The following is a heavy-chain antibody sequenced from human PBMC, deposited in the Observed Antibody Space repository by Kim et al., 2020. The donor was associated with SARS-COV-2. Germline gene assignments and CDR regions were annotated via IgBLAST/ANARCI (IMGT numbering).Heavy chain of an antibody. CDR3: AKVATYYYGMDV. V-gene: IGHV3-23*01. J-gene: IGHJ6*02. Sequence: YADSVKGRFTISRDNSKNTLYLQMNSLRAEDTAVYYCAKVATYYYGMDVWGQGTTVTVSS.